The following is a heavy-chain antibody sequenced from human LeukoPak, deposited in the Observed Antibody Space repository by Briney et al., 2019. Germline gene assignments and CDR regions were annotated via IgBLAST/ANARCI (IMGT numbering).Heavy chain of an antibody. J-gene: IGHJ6*03. Sequence: GGSLRLSCAASGFTFSSYSVNWVRQAPGKGLEWVSSISSSSSYIYYADSVKGRFTISRDNAKNSLYLQMNSLRAEDTAVYYCAREVTHDYYYYYMDVWGKGTTVTVSS. CDR1: GFTFSSYS. D-gene: IGHD2-15*01. CDR2: ISSSSSYI. CDR3: AREVTHDYYYYYMDV. V-gene: IGHV3-21*01.